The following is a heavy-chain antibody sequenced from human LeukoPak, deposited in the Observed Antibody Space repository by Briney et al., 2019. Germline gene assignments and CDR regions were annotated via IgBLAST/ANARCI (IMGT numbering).Heavy chain of an antibody. Sequence: ASVKVSCKASGYTFTSYAMNWVRQAPGQGLEWMVWINTNTENPTYAQGFTGRFVFSSDTSVSTAYLQISSLKAEDTAVYYCARRRAGSGSYRGYYYYMDVWGKGTTVTVSS. J-gene: IGHJ6*03. CDR1: GYTFTSYA. CDR2: INTNTENP. D-gene: IGHD3-10*01. CDR3: ARRRAGSGSYRGYYYYMDV. V-gene: IGHV7-4-1*02.